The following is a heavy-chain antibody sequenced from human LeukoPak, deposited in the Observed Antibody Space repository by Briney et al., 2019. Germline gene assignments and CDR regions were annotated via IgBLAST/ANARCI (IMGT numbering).Heavy chain of an antibody. CDR1: GYTFTCYY. Sequence: ASVKVSCKASGYTFTCYYMHWVRQAPGQGLEWMGWINPNSGGTNYAQKFQGRVTMTRDTSISTAYMELSRLRSDDTAVYYCARESLGGDYFGTNFDYWGQGTLVTVSS. V-gene: IGHV1-2*02. D-gene: IGHD4-17*01. J-gene: IGHJ4*02. CDR2: INPNSGGT. CDR3: ARESLGGDYFGTNFDY.